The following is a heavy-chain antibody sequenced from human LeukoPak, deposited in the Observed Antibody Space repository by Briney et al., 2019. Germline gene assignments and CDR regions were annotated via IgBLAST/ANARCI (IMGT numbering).Heavy chain of an antibody. CDR1: GFTFSIYG. V-gene: IGHV3-33*06. J-gene: IGHJ4*02. CDR3: AKDSRAYIDY. CDR2: IWYDGSNK. Sequence: GGSLRLSCSLSGFTFSIYGMHWVRQAPSKGLEWVAVIWYDGSNKYYADSVKGRFTISRDNSKNTLYLQMNGLRAEDTAVYYCAKDSRAYIDYWGQGALVTVSS. D-gene: IGHD2-2*02.